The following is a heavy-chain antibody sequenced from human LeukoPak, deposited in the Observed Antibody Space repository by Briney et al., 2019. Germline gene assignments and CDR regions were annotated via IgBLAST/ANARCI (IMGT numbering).Heavy chain of an antibody. CDR1: GFTFSSYS. Sequence: GGSLRLSCAASGFTFSSYSMNWVRQAPGKGLEWVSLISWDDGSTYYADSVKGRFTISRDNSKNSLYLQMNSLRTEDTALYYCAKDILRNDYGGLGDYWGQGTLVTVSS. CDR3: AKDILRNDYGGLGDY. D-gene: IGHD4-23*01. V-gene: IGHV3-43*01. J-gene: IGHJ4*02. CDR2: ISWDDGST.